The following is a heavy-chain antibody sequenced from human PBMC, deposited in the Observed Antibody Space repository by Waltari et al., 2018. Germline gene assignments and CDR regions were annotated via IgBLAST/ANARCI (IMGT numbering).Heavy chain of an antibody. Sequence: QVQLVESGGGLVDPGGSLSLSYAAFAFSFSDYYLTWNRQAPGKGLEWIAYISSRDKIIYHADSVKGRFTSSRDNAKNSLFLQMKSLRAEDTAVYYCARAREQNYDFWSGYAFYFDHWGQGALVTVSS. J-gene: IGHJ4*02. CDR2: ISSRDKII. D-gene: IGHD3-3*01. CDR3: ARAREQNYDFWSGYAFYFDH. CDR1: AFSFSDYY. V-gene: IGHV3-11*01.